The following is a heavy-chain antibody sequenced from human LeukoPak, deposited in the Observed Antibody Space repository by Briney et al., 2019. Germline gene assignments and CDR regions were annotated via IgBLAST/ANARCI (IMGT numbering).Heavy chain of an antibody. CDR2: IYYSGST. Sequence: SETLSLTCTVSGGSINSYYWRWLRRPPGKGLECIGYIYYSGSTNYNPSLKSRVTISVDTSKNQFSLKLSSVTAADTAVYYCARGKGYFDYWGRGALVTVSS. J-gene: IGHJ4*02. CDR1: GGSINSYY. V-gene: IGHV4-59*01. CDR3: ARGKGYFDY.